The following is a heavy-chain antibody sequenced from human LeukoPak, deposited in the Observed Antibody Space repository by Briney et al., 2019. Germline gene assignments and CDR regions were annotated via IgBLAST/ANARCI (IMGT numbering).Heavy chain of an antibody. D-gene: IGHD6-13*01. V-gene: IGHV1-18*01. J-gene: IGHJ4*02. Sequence: ASVKVSCKASGYTFTSYGISWVRQAPGQGLEWMGWIGAYNGNTNYAHKLQGRVTMTTDTSTSTAYIELRSLRSDDTAVYYCARDDNLRSIWVPGVDYWGQGTLVTVSS. CDR1: GYTFTSYG. CDR2: IGAYNGNT. CDR3: ARDDNLRSIWVPGVDY.